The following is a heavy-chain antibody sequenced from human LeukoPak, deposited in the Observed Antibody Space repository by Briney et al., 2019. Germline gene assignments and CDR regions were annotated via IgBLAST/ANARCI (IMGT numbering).Heavy chain of an antibody. V-gene: IGHV3-23*01. CDR2: ISGSGDGT. D-gene: IGHD2-15*01. CDR3: ARGPYCGGGSCFTTGLFDF. CDR1: GFTFSSYD. Sequence: GGSLRLSCAASGFTFSSYDMSWVRQAPGKGLEWVSVISGSGDGTYYAGSVKGRFTISRDNSKTTLFLQVNSLRAEDTAVYYCARGPYCGGGSCFTTGLFDFWGQGTLVTVSS. J-gene: IGHJ4*02.